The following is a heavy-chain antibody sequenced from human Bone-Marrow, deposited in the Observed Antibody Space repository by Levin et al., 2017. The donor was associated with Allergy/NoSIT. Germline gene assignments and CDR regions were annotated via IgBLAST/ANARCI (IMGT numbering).Heavy chain of an antibody. CDR3: VRESGDGLGDH. V-gene: IGHV3-21*01. J-gene: IGHJ4*02. D-gene: IGHD5-24*01. Sequence: PGGSLRLSCAASGFIFSDYAMNWVRQAPGKGLEWVSSISSSTYNIYYADSVKGRFIISRDNAKDSLYLQMNSLRDDDTAVYYCVRESGDGLGDHWGQGTLVPVSS. CDR2: ISSSTYNI. CDR1: GFIFSDYA.